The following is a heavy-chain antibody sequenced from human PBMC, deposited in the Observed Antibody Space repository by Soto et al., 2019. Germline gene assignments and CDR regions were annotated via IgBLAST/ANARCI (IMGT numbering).Heavy chain of an antibody. D-gene: IGHD6-13*01. Sequence: GGSLRLSCAASGFTFSSYAMSWVRQAPGKGLEWVSAISGSGDSTYYTDSVKGRFTISRDNSRNTLYLQMNSLRVEDTAVYYCAKDPSGIAADFDYWGQGSLVTVS. CDR3: AKDPSGIAADFDY. CDR2: ISGSGDST. J-gene: IGHJ4*02. CDR1: GFTFSSYA. V-gene: IGHV3-23*01.